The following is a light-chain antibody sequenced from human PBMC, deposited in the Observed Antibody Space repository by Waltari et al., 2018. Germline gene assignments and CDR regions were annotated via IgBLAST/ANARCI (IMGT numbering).Light chain of an antibody. CDR1: QSVTNNY. Sequence: EIVLTQSPATLSLSPGETATLSYRASQSVTNNYLAWYQQRPGQPPRLLISDASSRATGIPDRFSGSGSGTDFTLAISRLEPEDFAVYYCQQYGGSPPTTFGQGTRLEI. CDR3: QQYGGSPPTT. CDR2: DAS. V-gene: IGKV3-20*01. J-gene: IGKJ5*01.